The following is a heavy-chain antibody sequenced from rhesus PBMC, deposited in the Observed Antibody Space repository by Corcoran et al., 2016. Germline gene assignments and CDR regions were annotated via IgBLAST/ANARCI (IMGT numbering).Heavy chain of an antibody. CDR1: GDSIGDTYY. D-gene: IGHD4-35*01. V-gene: IGHV4-92*01. CDR2: IYGSGGSA. J-gene: IGHJ4*01. Sequence: QEQRQESCPGMAKLSDTLTLYCIGSGDSIGDTYYWSWIPQPPGKGLEWMGSIYGSGGSASYNPSVNSRSTISKDTSKKQYSLKLSSVTAADTAVYYCASGNYKYYFAYWGQGVLVTVSS. CDR3: ASGNYKYYFAY.